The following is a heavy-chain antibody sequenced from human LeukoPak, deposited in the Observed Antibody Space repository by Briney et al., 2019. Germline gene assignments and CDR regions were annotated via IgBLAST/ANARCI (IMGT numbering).Heavy chain of an antibody. CDR3: ARDVSAFDY. J-gene: IGHJ4*02. Sequence: PSETLSLTCTVSGGSISSYYWSWIRQPPGKGLEWIGYVYYTGNTNYNPSLKSRVTISVDTSKNQSSLQLSSVTAADTAIYYCARDVSAFDYWGQGTLVTVSS. D-gene: IGHD5/OR15-5a*01. CDR2: VYYTGNT. V-gene: IGHV4-59*01. CDR1: GGSISSYY.